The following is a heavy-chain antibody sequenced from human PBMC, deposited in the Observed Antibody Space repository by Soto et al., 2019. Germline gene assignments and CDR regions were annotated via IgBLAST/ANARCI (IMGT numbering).Heavy chain of an antibody. CDR2: IYHGGST. CDR1: GGSISSANW. CDR3: ARLSFSYGVDV. J-gene: IGHJ6*02. V-gene: IGHV4-4*02. Sequence: SETLSLTCAVSGGSISSANWWTCVRQPPGKGLEWIGGIYHGGSTSYNPSLKSRVTLSLDKFKNHFSLNLTSVTAADTAVYYCARLSFSYGVDVWGQGTTVTVSS.